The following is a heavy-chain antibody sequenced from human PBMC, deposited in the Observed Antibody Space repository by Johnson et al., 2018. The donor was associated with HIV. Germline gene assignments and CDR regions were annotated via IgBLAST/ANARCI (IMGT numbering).Heavy chain of an antibody. J-gene: IGHJ3*02. CDR1: GFTFSNYA. Sequence: VPLVESGGGVVRPGGSLRLSCAASGFTFSNYALSWVRQAPGKGLEWVSSISGSGGSKYYADSAKGRFTISRDNSKNTLYLQMNSLRAEDTAVYYCAREILKFGEFIPDAFDIWGQGTMVTVS. CDR3: AREILKFGEFIPDAFDI. D-gene: IGHD3-10*01. V-gene: IGHV3-23*04. CDR2: ISGSGGSK.